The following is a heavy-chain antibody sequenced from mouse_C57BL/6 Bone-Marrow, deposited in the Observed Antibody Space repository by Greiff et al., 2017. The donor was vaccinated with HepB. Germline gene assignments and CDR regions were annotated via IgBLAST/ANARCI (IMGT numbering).Heavy chain of an antibody. D-gene: IGHD2-4*01. J-gene: IGHJ3*01. V-gene: IGHV5-9-1*02. Sequence: DVQLVESGEGLVKPGGSLKLSCAASGFTFSSYAMSWVRQTPEKRLEWVAYISSGGDYIYYADTVKGRFTISRDNARNTLYLQISSLKSEDTAMYYCTRIYYDYDGGFFFAYWGQGTLVTVSA. CDR2: ISSGGDYI. CDR3: TRIYYDYDGGFFFAY. CDR1: GFTFSSYA.